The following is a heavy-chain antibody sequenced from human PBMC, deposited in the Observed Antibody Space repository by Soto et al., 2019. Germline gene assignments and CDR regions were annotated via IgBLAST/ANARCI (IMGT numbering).Heavy chain of an antibody. J-gene: IGHJ4*02. CDR3: ARGPTYYDSGHDY. Sequence: SVKVSCKASGGTFSSYTISWVRQAPGQGLEWMGRIIPILGIANYAQKFQGRATITADESTSTAYMELSSLRSEDTAVYYCARGPTYYDSGHDYWGQGTLVTVSS. CDR2: IIPILGIA. CDR1: GGTFSSYT. D-gene: IGHD3-22*01. V-gene: IGHV1-69*02.